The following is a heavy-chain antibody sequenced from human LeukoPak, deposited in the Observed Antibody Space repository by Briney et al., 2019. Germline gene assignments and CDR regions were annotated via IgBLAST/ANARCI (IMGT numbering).Heavy chain of an antibody. CDR3: AGPSSSGVGY. V-gene: IGHV3-30*02. CDR1: GFTFSSYA. J-gene: IGHJ4*02. Sequence: PGGSLRLSCAASGFTFSSYAMHWVRQAPGKGLEWVAFIRFDGTNKYYADSMKGRLTISRDNSKNTLYLQMNSLRAEDTAVYYCAGPSSSGVGYWGQGTLVTVSS. D-gene: IGHD3-10*01. CDR2: IRFDGTNK.